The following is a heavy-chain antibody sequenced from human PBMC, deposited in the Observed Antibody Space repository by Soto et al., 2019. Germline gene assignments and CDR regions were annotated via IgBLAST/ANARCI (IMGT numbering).Heavy chain of an antibody. CDR3: ARQVVSSGYYYFDY. Sequence: SETLSLTCAVSGGSISSSNWWSWVRQPPGRGLEWIGEIYHSGSTNYNPSLKSRVTISVDKSKNQFSLKLSSVTAADTAVYYCARQVVSSGYYYFDYWGQGTLVTVSS. D-gene: IGHD3-22*01. CDR2: IYHSGST. V-gene: IGHV4-4*02. CDR1: GGSISSSNW. J-gene: IGHJ4*02.